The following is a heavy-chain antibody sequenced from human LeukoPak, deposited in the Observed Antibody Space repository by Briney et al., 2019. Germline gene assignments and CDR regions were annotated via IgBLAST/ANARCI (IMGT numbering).Heavy chain of an antibody. CDR2: ISAYNGNT. J-gene: IGHJ6*02. CDR3: ARGGIAALVYYYGMDV. Sequence: ASVKVSCKTSGYTFTSYGLSWVRQAPGQGLEWMGWISAYNGNTNYEQKLQGRVTMTTDTSTSTAYMELRSLRSDDTAVYYCARGGIAALVYYYGMDVWGQGTTVTVSS. D-gene: IGHD6-13*01. CDR1: GYTFTSYG. V-gene: IGHV1-18*01.